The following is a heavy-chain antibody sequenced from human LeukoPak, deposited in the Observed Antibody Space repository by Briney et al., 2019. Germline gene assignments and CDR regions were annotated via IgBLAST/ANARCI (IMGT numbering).Heavy chain of an antibody. CDR3: ARPYDSSGYYYH. D-gene: IGHD3-22*01. CDR1: GFTVSSNY. CDR2: IYSGGST. J-gene: IGHJ5*02. V-gene: IGHV3-53*01. Sequence: GGSLRLSCAASGFTVSSNYMSWVRQAPGKGLEWVSVIYSGGSTYYADSVKGRFTISRDNSKNTLYLQMNSLRAEDTAVYYCARPYDSSGYYYHWGQGALVTVSS.